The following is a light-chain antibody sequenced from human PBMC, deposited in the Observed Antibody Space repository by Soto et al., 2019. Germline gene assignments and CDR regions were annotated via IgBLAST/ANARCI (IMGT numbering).Light chain of an antibody. CDR3: QQANSFPLP. V-gene: IGKV1-12*01. Sequence: DIQMTQSPSSVSASVGDRVTITCRASQGISSWLAWYQHKPGKAPKLLIYDASSLQGGITSRFSGSGSGTDFTLTISSLQPEDFSTYYCQQANSFPLPFGGGTKVEIK. J-gene: IGKJ4*01. CDR1: QGISSW. CDR2: DAS.